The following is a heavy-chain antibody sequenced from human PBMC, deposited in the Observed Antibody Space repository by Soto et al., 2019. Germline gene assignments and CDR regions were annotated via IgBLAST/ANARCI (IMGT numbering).Heavy chain of an antibody. CDR2: IIPIFGTA. D-gene: IGHD3-3*01. CDR1: GGTFSSYA. V-gene: IGHV1-69*06. CDR3: ARTYYDVWSVYRDLWYYGIGV. J-gene: IGHJ4*02. Sequence: GASVKVSCKASGGTFSSYAISWVRQAPGQGLEWMGGIIPIFGTANYAQKFQGRVTITADKSTSTAYMELSSLSSEDTAVYYCARTYYDVWSVYRDLWYYGIGVWGQGTLVTVSS.